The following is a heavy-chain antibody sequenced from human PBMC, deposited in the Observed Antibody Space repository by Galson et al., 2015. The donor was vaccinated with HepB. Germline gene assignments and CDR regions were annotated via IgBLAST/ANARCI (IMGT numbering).Heavy chain of an antibody. CDR1: GYSFTSYW. CDR2: IDPSDSYT. J-gene: IGHJ4*02. CDR3: ARHHYYDSKLYYFDY. D-gene: IGHD3-22*01. V-gene: IGHV5-10-1*01. Sequence: QSGAEVKKPGESLRISCKGSGYSFTSYWISWVRQMPGKGLEWMGRIDPSDSYTNYSPSFQGHVTISADKSISTAYLQWSSLKASDTAMYYCARHHYYDSKLYYFDYWGQGTLVTVSS.